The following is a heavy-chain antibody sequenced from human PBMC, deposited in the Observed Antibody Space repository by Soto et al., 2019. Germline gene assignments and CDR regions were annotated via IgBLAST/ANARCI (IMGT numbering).Heavy chain of an antibody. Sequence: SETLSLTCTVSGGSISSYYWSWILHPPGKGLEWIGYIYYSGSTNYNPSLKSRVTISVDTSKNQFSLKLSSVTAADTAVYYCARATYYDFWSGYSGGMDVWGQGTTVTVSS. CDR2: IYYSGST. CDR1: GGSISSYY. CDR3: ARATYYDFWSGYSGGMDV. V-gene: IGHV4-59*01. D-gene: IGHD3-3*01. J-gene: IGHJ6*02.